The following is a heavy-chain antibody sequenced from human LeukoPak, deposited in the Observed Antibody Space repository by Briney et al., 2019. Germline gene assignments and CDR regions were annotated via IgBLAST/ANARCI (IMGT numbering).Heavy chain of an antibody. CDR2: IYTSGST. D-gene: IGHD4-17*01. CDR1: GGSISSGSYY. Sequence: TSQTLSLTCTVSGGSISSGSYYWSWIRQPAGKGLEWFGRIYTSGSTNYNPSLKSRVTISVDTSKNQFSLKLSSVPAADTAVYYCARSGGWTTVTYFDYWGQGTLVTVSS. CDR3: ARSGGWTTVTYFDY. J-gene: IGHJ4*02. V-gene: IGHV4-61*02.